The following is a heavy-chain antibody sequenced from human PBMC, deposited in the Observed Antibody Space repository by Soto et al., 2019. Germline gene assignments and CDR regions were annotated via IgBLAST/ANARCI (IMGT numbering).Heavy chain of an antibody. D-gene: IGHD6-19*01. V-gene: IGHV4-39*01. Sequence: PXGTLSLTGTVSGGSISSSSYYWGWIRQPPGKGLEWIGSIYYSGSTYYNPSLKSRVTISVDTSKNQFSLKLSSVTAADTAVYYCAAGLAVAGLYYYYYGMDVWGQGTTVTVSS. J-gene: IGHJ6*02. CDR3: AAGLAVAGLYYYYYGMDV. CDR1: GGSISSSSYY. CDR2: IYYSGST.